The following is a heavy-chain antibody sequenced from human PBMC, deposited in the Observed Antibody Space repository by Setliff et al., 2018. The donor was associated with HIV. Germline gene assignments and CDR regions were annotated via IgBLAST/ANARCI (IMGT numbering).Heavy chain of an antibody. D-gene: IGHD6-19*01. V-gene: IGHV4-4*09. CDR1: GGSISSYY. CDR3: ARSPRIGVAGEFEY. J-gene: IGHJ4*02. Sequence: ASETLSLTCTVSGGSISSYYWSWIRQPPGKGLEWIGYIYTSGSVNYNPSLNSRVTISVDTSKNQFSLKVNSVTAADTAVYYFARSPRIGVAGEFEYWGQGTLVTVSS. CDR2: IYTSGSV.